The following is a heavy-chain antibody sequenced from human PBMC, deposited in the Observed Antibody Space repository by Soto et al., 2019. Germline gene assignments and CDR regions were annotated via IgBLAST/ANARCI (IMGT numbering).Heavy chain of an antibody. CDR3: ARCGVRVVIEEPYHFSGMDV. D-gene: IGHD2-15*01. CDR1: GGSISNDY. V-gene: IGHV1-69*01. J-gene: IGHJ6*02. CDR2: ITPLYCTP. Sequence: QVHLEQSGAEEKKPGSSVKVSCKASGGSISNDYISWVRQAPGQGLEWIGGITPLYCTPHYTQNFQGSVTMSADDSTSTVFMELSNLRFEVTALYYCARCGVRVVIEEPYHFSGMDVWGQGTTVTVSS.